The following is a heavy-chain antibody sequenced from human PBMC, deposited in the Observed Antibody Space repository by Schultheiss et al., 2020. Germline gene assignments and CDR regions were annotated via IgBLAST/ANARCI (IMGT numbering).Heavy chain of an antibody. D-gene: IGHD6-19*01. V-gene: IGHV2-5*01. Sequence: SGPTLVKPTQTLTLTCTFSGFSLSTSGVGVGWIRQPPGKALEWLALIYWNDDKRYSPSLKSRLTITKDTSKNQVVLTMTNMDPVDTATYYCAHRASFQYSSGWYYGGWFDPWGQGTLVTVSS. J-gene: IGHJ5*02. CDR2: IYWNDDK. CDR1: GFSLSTSGVG. CDR3: AHRASFQYSSGWYYGGWFDP.